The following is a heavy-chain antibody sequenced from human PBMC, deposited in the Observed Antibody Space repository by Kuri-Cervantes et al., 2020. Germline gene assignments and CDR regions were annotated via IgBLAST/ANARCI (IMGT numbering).Heavy chain of an antibody. CDR3: ARGGGVGATGLDYFDY. CDR2: IYTSGST. Sequence: SETLSLTCTVSGGSVSSGSYYWSWIRQPAGKGLEWIGRIYTSGSTNYNPSLKSRVTMSVDTSKNQFSLKLSSVTAADTAVYYCARGGGVGATGLDYFDYWGQGTLVTVSS. D-gene: IGHD1-26*01. J-gene: IGHJ4*02. V-gene: IGHV4-61*02. CDR1: GGSVSSGSYY.